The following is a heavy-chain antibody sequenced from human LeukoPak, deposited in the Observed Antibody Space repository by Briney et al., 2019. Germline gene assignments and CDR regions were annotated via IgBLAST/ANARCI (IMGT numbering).Heavy chain of an antibody. CDR3: VKDRPCETCMPMDA. CDR2: LGRSGEYK. V-gene: IGHV3-23*01. CDR1: GFRFTDYS. J-gene: IGHJ6*02. Sequence: PGGPLRLSCAASGFRFTDYSMSWVRQAPGKGLEWVAGLGRSGEYKYYADSVKGRLTISKDNSKDTVSLQMNSLRAEDSAIYFCVKDRPCETCMPMDAWGQGTTDTVSS. D-gene: IGHD2-2*01.